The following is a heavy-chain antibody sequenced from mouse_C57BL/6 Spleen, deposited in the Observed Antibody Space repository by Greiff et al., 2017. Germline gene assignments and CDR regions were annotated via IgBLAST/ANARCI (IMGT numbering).Heavy chain of an antibody. CDR2: IRNKANNHAT. V-gene: IGHV6-6*01. CDR1: GFTFSDAW. D-gene: IGHD4-1*01. J-gene: IGHJ3*01. CDR3: TRITGTELAY. Sequence: EVTLVESGGGLVQPGGSMKLSCAASGFTFSDAWMDWVRQSPEKGLEWVAEIRNKANNHATYYAESVKGRFTISRDDSKSSVDLQMNSLRAEDTGIEYWTRITGTELAYWGQGTLVTVSA.